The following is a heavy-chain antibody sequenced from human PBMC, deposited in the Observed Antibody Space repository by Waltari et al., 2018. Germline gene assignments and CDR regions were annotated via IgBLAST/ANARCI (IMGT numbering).Heavy chain of an antibody. CDR2: IIPIFGTA. CDR3: ARDSYYGSGSYYYPFDY. V-gene: IGHV1-69*01. CDR1: GGTFSSYA. J-gene: IGHJ4*02. Sequence: QVQLVQSGAEVKKPGSSVKVSCKASGGTFSSYAISWVRLAPGQGLEWMGGIIPIFGTANYEKKFQGRVTITADESTSTAYMELSSLRSEDTAVYYCARDSYYGSGSYYYPFDYWGQGTLVTVSS. D-gene: IGHD3-10*01.